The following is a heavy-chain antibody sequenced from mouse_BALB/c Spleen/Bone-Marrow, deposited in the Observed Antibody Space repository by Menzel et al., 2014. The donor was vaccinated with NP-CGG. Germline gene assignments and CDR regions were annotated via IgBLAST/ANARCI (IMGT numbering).Heavy chain of an antibody. V-gene: IGHV1-5*01. CDR3: TRSGRYYFDY. Sequence: EVQLQQSGTVLARPGASVKMSCKASGYTFTSYWMHWVKQRPGQGLEWIGAIYPGNSDISYNQKFKGKAKPTAVTSTSTAYMELSSLTNEDSAVYYCTRSGRYYFDYWGQGTTLTVSS. CDR2: IYPGNSDI. D-gene: IGHD3-1*01. J-gene: IGHJ2*01. CDR1: GYTFTSYW.